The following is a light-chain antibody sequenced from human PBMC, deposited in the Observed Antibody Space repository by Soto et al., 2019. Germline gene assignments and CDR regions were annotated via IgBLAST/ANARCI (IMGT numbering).Light chain of an antibody. CDR3: QQYGSP. CDR1: QSVSSSY. J-gene: IGKJ1*01. CDR2: GAS. V-gene: IGKV3-20*01. Sequence: EIVLTQSPGTLSLSPGEGATLSCRASQSVSSSYLAWYQQKPGQAPRLLIYGASSRATGIPDRFSGSGSGTDFTLTISRLEPEDFAVYYCQQYGSPFGQGTKVEIK.